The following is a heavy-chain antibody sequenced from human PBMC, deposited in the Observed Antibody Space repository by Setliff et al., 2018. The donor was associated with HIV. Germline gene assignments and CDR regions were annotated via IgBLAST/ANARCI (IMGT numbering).Heavy chain of an antibody. CDR2: IYSDGSA. Sequence: GGSLRLSCEGSGFTVNRHYMSWVRQAPGKGLEWVSVIYSDGSAFYADSVKGRFTISRDNSKNTLHLRMNRLTPEDTAIYYCAKERNPYYYDTSGYSWFDPWGQGTLVTVSS. J-gene: IGHJ5*02. CDR3: AKERNPYYYDTSGYSWFDP. V-gene: IGHV3-66*02. CDR1: GFTVNRHY. D-gene: IGHD3-22*01.